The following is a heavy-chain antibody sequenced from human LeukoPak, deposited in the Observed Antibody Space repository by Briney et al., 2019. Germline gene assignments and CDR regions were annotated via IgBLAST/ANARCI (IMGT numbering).Heavy chain of an antibody. V-gene: IGHV4-34*01. CDR1: NGSFSDYY. D-gene: IGHD4-23*01. CDR3: ARGGGTYGGHGVVAY. J-gene: IGHJ4*02. CDR2: IDHSGNT. Sequence: SETLSLTCAVYNGSFSDYYWSWIRQPPGKGLEWIGEIDHSGNTNYNPSLKSRVTISVDTSKNQFSLKLISVTAADTAVYYCARGGGTYGGHGVVAYWGQGPLVTVSS.